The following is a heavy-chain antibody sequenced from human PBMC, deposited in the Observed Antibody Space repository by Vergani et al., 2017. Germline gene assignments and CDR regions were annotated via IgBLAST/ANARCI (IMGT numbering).Heavy chain of an antibody. J-gene: IGHJ6*02. CDR1: GFTFSSYG. D-gene: IGHD2-21*02. Sequence: QVQLVESGGGVVQPGRSLRLSCAASGFTFSSYGMHWVRQAPGKGLEWVAVIWYDGSNKYYADSVKGRFTISRDNSKNTLYLQMSSLRAEDTAVYYCVKGLLFHYGMDVWGQGTTVTVSS. CDR2: IWYDGSNK. CDR3: VKGLLFHYGMDV. V-gene: IGHV3-33*06.